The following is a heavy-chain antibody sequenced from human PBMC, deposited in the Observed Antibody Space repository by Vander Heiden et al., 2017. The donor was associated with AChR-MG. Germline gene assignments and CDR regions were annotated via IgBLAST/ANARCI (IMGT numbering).Heavy chain of an antibody. Sequence: VKVSCKASGYTFTSYDINWVRQATGQGPEWMGWMNPNSGNTGYAQKFQGRVTMTRNTSISTAHMELSSLRSEDTAVYYCARGIPVQSKFIAVAAYSGWYFDLWGRGTLVTVSS. V-gene: IGHV1-8*01. D-gene: IGHD6-19*01. J-gene: IGHJ2*01. CDR1: GYTFTSYD. CDR2: MNPNSGNT. CDR3: ARGIPVQSKFIAVAAYSGWYFDL.